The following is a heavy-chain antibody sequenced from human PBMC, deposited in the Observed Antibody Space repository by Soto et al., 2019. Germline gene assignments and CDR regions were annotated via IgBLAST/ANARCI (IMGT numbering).Heavy chain of an antibody. CDR3: ARHWGRGAAGTCYN. CDR2: IYFSGST. CDR1: GVSISSRESY. V-gene: IGHV4-39*01. J-gene: IGHJ4*02. D-gene: IGHD6-13*01. Sequence: PSETLSLTCSVSGVSISSRESYWGWIRKPPGKGLEWIGTIYFSGSTYYNPSLKSRVTMSVDTSRNQFSLKLSSVTAADTAVYYCARHWGRGAAGTCYNWGQGTLVTVSS.